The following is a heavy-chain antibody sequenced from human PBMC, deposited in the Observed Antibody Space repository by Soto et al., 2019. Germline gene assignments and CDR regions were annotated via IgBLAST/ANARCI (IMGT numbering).Heavy chain of an antibody. V-gene: IGHV5-51*01. CDR3: ARLPYYYGSGSYPPGDFDY. J-gene: IGHJ4*02. CDR2: IYPGDSDT. CDR1: GYSFTSYW. D-gene: IGHD3-10*01. Sequence: PGESLKISCKGSGYSFTSYWIGWVRQMPGKGLEWMGIIYPGDSDTRYSPSFQGQVTISADKSISTAYLQWSSLKASDTAMYYCARLPYYYGSGSYPPGDFDYWGQGTLVTVSS.